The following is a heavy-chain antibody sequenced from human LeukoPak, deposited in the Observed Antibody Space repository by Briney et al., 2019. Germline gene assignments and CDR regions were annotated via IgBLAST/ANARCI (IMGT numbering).Heavy chain of an antibody. V-gene: IGHV3-7*01. CDR1: GFIFSNYW. Sequence: GGSLRLSCAASGFIFSNYWMTWVRQAPGKGLEWVANIKPDGSDKYYVDSVKGRFTTSRDDAKKSLYLQMNSLRAEDTAVYYCARRAWALDYWGQGTLVTVSS. CDR3: ARRAWALDY. D-gene: IGHD3-16*01. J-gene: IGHJ4*02. CDR2: IKPDGSDK.